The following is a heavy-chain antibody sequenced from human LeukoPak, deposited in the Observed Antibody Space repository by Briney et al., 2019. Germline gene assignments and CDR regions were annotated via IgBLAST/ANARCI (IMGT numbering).Heavy chain of an antibody. CDR1: GFTFDDYA. CDR3: AKDISRGDSGSPGDAAFDI. CDR2: ISWNSGSI. Sequence: GGSLRLSCAASGFTFDDYAMHWVRQAPGKGLEWVSGISWNSGSIGYADSVKGRFTISRDNAKNSLYLQMNSLRAEDTALYYCAKDISRGDSGSPGDAAFDIWGQGTMVTVSS. V-gene: IGHV3-9*01. J-gene: IGHJ3*02. D-gene: IGHD1-26*01.